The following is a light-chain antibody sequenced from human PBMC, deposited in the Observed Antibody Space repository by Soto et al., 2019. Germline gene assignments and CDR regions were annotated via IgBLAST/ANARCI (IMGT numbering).Light chain of an antibody. CDR1: QSVSNNY. J-gene: IGKJ1*01. CDR2: GAS. V-gene: IGKV3-20*01. Sequence: EILSTQSPGTLSLSPAEISTLSCRASQSVSNNYLAWYQQKPGQAPRLLIYGASNRATGIPDRFSGSGSGTDFTLTISRLEPEDFAVYYCQQYGSSGTFGQGTKVDI. CDR3: QQYGSSGT.